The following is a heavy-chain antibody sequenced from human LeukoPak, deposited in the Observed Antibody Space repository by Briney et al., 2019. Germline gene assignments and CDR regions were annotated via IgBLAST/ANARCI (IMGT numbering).Heavy chain of an antibody. J-gene: IGHJ2*01. Sequence: SVKVSCKASGGTFSTYAINWVRQAPGQGLEWMGGIIPIFGTANYAQKFQGRVTITADESTSTAYMELSSLRSEDTAVYYCARDDPVTSDRRDFDLWGRGTLVTVSS. CDR2: IIPIFGTA. D-gene: IGHD2-21*02. V-gene: IGHV1-69*01. CDR3: ARDDPVTSDRRDFDL. CDR1: GGTFSTYA.